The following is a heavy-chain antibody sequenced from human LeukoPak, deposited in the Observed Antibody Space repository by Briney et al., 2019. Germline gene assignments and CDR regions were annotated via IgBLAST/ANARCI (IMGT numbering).Heavy chain of an antibody. V-gene: IGHV4-34*01. CDR3: ARAPTDMTLRRTDWFDP. D-gene: IGHD4-17*01. Sequence: SDTLSLTCAVYGGSFSNYYWSWIRRHPGKGLEWIGEINHSGSTNYHPSLKSRVTISVDTSKNQFSLKLSSVTAADTAVYYCARAPTDMTLRRTDWFDPWGQGTLVTVSS. CDR2: INHSGST. J-gene: IGHJ5*01. CDR1: GGSFSNYY.